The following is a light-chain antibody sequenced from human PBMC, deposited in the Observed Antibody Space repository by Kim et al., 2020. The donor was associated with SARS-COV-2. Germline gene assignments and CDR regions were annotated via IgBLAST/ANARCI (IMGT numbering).Light chain of an antibody. Sequence: VYAGKKASITGAGDKLGDKNACWKQKKPGQSRVLGIYQDSKRSTGIHERFSGSNSGNTATLTISGTQAMDEADYYWKAWDSRTWVLGGGTQLTVL. CDR2: QDS. CDR3: KAWDSRTWV. CDR1: KLGDKN. V-gene: IGLV3-1*01. J-gene: IGLJ3*02.